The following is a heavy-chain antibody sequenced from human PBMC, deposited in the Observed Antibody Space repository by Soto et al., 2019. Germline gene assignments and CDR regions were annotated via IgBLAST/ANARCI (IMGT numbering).Heavy chain of an antibody. CDR2: IIPILGIA. D-gene: IGHD3-9*01. CDR1: GGTFSSYT. J-gene: IGHJ2*01. CDR3: ATTSILRYFDWSLDGYFDL. Sequence: QVQLVQSGAEVKKPGSSVKVSCKASGGTFSSYTIRWVRQAPGQGLERMGRIIPILGIANYAQKFQGRVTITAEKSTSTDYMEMSSLRYEETAVYYCATTSILRYFDWSLDGYFDLWGRGTLVTVSS. V-gene: IGHV1-69*02.